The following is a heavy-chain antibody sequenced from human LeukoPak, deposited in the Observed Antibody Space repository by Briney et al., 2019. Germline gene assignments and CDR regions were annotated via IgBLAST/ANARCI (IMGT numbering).Heavy chain of an antibody. CDR1: GGSISSYY. CDR3: ARVEVTSSWYSINY. CDR2: IYYSGST. J-gene: IGHJ4*02. D-gene: IGHD6-13*01. V-gene: IGHV4-59*01. Sequence: SETQSLTCTVSGGSISSYYWSWIRQPPGKGLEWIGYIYYSGSTNYNPSLKSRVIISVDTSKNQFSLKLTSVTAADTAVYYCARVEVTSSWYSINYWGQGILVTVSS.